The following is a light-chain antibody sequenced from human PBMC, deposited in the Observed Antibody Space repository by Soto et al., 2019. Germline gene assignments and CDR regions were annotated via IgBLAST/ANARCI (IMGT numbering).Light chain of an antibody. Sequence: DIQMTQSPSALSPSVGDRVTITCRASRRVSNWLAWYQQKPGKAPKLLIYDASSLETGVPSRFTGSGSGTEFSLTISRLQPDDFATYYCLQYDGYPYTFGQGTKLEIK. CDR2: DAS. CDR3: LQYDGYPYT. J-gene: IGKJ2*01. V-gene: IGKV1-5*01. CDR1: RRVSNW.